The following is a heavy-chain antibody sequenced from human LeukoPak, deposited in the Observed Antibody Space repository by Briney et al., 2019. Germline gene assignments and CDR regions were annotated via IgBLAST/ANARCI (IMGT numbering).Heavy chain of an antibody. D-gene: IGHD1-20*01. J-gene: IGHJ3*02. CDR2: ISWNSGSI. CDR3: AKDIASFNWNPPDAFDI. CDR1: GFTFDDYA. Sequence: GRSLRLSCAASGFTFDDYAMHWVRQAPGKGLEWVSGISWNSGSIGYADSVKGRFTISRDNAKNSLYLQMNSLRAEDMALYYCAKDIASFNWNPPDAFDIWGQGTMVTVSS. V-gene: IGHV3-9*03.